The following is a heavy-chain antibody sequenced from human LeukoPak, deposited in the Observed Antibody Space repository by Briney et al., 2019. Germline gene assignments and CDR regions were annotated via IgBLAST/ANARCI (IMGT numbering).Heavy chain of an antibody. Sequence: PSQTLSLTCTVSGGSISSGGYYWSWIRQHPGKGLEWIGYIYYSGSTYYNPSLKSRVTISVDTSKNQFSLKLSSVTAADTTVYYCARQWSCSGGGCYSFYWFDPWGQGTLVTVSS. J-gene: IGHJ5*02. V-gene: IGHV4-31*03. D-gene: IGHD2-15*01. CDR3: ARQWSCSGGGCYSFYWFDP. CDR2: IYYSGST. CDR1: GGSISSGGYY.